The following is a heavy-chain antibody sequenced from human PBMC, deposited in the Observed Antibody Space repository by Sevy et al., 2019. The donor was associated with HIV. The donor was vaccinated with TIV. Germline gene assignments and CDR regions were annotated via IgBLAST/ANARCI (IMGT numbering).Heavy chain of an antibody. CDR1: GYTFTSYG. J-gene: IGHJ6*02. CDR2: ISAYNGNT. D-gene: IGHD3-22*01. CDR3: ARGDFYYDSIVGKKYGMDV. V-gene: IGHV1-18*01. Sequence: GASVKVSCKASGYTFTSYGISWVRQAPGQGLEWMGWISAYNGNTNYAQKLQGRVTMTTDTSTSTAYMELRSLRSDDTAVYYCARGDFYYDSIVGKKYGMDVWGQGTTVTVSS.